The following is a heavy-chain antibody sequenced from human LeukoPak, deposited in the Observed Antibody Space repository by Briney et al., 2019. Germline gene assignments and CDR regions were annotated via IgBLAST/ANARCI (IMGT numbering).Heavy chain of an antibody. D-gene: IGHD3-22*01. CDR2: IYHSGST. V-gene: IGHV4-30-2*01. CDR1: GGSISSGGYS. J-gene: IGHJ4*02. CDR3: ARGGTYYYDSSGYYLDY. Sequence: PSETLSLTCAVSGGSISSGGYSWSWIRQPPGKGLEWIGYIYHSGSTYYNPSLKSRVTISVDRSKNQFSLKLSSVTAADTAVYYCARGGTYYYDSSGYYLDYWGQGTLVTVSS.